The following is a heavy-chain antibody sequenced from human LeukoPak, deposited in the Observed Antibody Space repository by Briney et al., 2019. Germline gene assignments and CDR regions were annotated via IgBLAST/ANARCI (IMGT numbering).Heavy chain of an antibody. J-gene: IGHJ4*02. CDR2: INPNSGGT. Sequence: ASVTVSCKASGYTFSGYYMHWVRQAPGEGFEWLGWINPNSGGTNYAQKFQGRVTMTRDTSISITYMELSRLRSDDTAVYYCARDYYGSGTSTFDYWGQGTLVTVSS. D-gene: IGHD3-10*01. CDR3: ARDYYGSGTSTFDY. CDR1: GYTFSGYY. V-gene: IGHV1-2*02.